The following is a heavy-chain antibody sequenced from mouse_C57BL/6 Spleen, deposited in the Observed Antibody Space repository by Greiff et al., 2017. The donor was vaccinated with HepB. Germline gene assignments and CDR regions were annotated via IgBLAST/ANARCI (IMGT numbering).Heavy chain of an antibody. V-gene: IGHV1-5*01. CDR3: TKEIQITTVVEFYAMDY. CDR1: GYTFTSYW. D-gene: IGHD1-1*01. Sequence: EVQLQQSGTVLARPGASVKMSCKTSGYTFTSYWMHWVKQRPGQGLEWIGAIYPGNSDTSYNQKFKGKAKLTAVTSASTAYMELSSLTNEDSAVYYCTKEIQITTVVEFYAMDYWGQGTSVTVSS. CDR2: IYPGNSDT. J-gene: IGHJ4*01.